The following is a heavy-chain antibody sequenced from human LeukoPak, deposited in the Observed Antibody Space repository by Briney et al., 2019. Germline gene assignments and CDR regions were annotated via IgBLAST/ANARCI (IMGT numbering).Heavy chain of an antibody. Sequence: SGGSLRLSCAASGFTFGSYWRSWVRQAPGKGLEWVANIKQDGSEKYYVDSVKGRFTISRDNAKNSLYLQMNSLRAEDTAVYYCARVDTAISFNWFDPWGQGTLVTVSS. V-gene: IGHV3-7*04. CDR2: IKQDGSEK. CDR1: GFTFGSYW. D-gene: IGHD5-18*01. CDR3: ARVDTAISFNWFDP. J-gene: IGHJ5*02.